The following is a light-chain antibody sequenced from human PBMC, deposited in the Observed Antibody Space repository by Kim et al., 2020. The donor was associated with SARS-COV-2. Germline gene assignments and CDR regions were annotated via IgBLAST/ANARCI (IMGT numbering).Light chain of an antibody. V-gene: IGKV3-15*01. CDR2: GIS. CDR1: HRSRSG. Sequence: APGGRATNSCRRSHRSRSGYVAWYQQKPGQAPRLLIYGISNRATGVPARFSGSGSGTEFTLTISSLQSEDFAVYYCQQHSDWPLTFGGGTKVDIK. J-gene: IGKJ4*01. CDR3: QQHSDWPLT.